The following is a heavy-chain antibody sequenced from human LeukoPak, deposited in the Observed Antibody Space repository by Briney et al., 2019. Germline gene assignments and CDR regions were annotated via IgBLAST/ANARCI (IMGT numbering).Heavy chain of an antibody. CDR3: ARHSGSYLTPFDY. Sequence: GASLQISCKCSGYSFTSYWIGWVRQLPGKGVEGMGIIYPGHSDTRYSPSFQGQVTISADKSISTAYLQWSSLKASDSAMYYCARHSGSYLTPFDYWGQGALVTVSS. CDR1: GYSFTSYW. V-gene: IGHV5-51*01. D-gene: IGHD1-26*01. CDR2: IYPGHSDT. J-gene: IGHJ4*02.